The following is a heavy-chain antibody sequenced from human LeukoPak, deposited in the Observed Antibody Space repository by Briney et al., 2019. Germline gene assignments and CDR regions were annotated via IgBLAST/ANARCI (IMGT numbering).Heavy chain of an antibody. CDR1: GFTFSSYA. CDR2: ISSNGGST. V-gene: IGHV3-64*01. Sequence: GGSLRLSCAASGFTFSSYAMHWVRQAPGKGLEYVSAISSNGGSTYYANSVKGRFTISRDNSRNTLYLQMGSLRAEDMAVYYCARSIAARHPEYYYYMDVWGKGTTVTVSS. D-gene: IGHD6-6*01. CDR3: ARSIAARHPEYYYYMDV. J-gene: IGHJ6*03.